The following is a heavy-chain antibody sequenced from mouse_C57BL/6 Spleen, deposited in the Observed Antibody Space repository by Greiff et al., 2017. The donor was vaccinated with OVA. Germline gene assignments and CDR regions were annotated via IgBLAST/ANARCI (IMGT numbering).Heavy chain of an antibody. V-gene: IGHV1-82*01. D-gene: IGHD1-1*01. J-gene: IGHJ3*01. CDR3: AGDYGRAWFAY. CDR2: IYPGDGDT. Sequence: VKLMESGPELVKPGASVKISCKASGYAFSSSWMNWVKQRPGKGLEWIGRIYPGDGDTNYNGKFKGKATLTADKSSSTAYMQLSSLTSEDSAVYFCAGDYGRAWFAYWGQGTLVTVSA. CDR1: GYAFSSSW.